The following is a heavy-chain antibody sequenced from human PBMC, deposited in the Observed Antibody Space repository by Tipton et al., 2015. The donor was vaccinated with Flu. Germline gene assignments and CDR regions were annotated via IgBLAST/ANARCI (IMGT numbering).Heavy chain of an antibody. CDR3: ARLGFSGSYFDY. Sequence: TLSLTCTVSGGSISSSTYYWGWIRQSPGKGLEWIGSIFYSGDTYYNPSLKSRVTISVDTPKNQFSLRLTSVTAADTAVFYCARLGFSGSYFDYWGQGTLVTVSS. J-gene: IGHJ4*02. V-gene: IGHV4-39*01. D-gene: IGHD1-26*01. CDR1: GGSISSSTYY. CDR2: IFYSGDT.